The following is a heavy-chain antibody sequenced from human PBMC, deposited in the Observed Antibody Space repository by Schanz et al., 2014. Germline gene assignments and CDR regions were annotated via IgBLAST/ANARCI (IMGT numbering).Heavy chain of an antibody. CDR2: IYYSGNT. V-gene: IGHV4-30-2*01. Sequence: LQLQESGSGLMKPSQTLSLTCAVSGGSISSGGYSWYWIRQPPGKGLGWIGNIYYSGNTYYNPSLKSGVTISVDRTKNQFSLRLDSVTAADTAVYYCALRERPYGPFASWGQGALVTVSS. J-gene: IGHJ4*02. CDR1: GGSISSGGYS. D-gene: IGHD3-10*01. CDR3: ALRERPYGPFAS.